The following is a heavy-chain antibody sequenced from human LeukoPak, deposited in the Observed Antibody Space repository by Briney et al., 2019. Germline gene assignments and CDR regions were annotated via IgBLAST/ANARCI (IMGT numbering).Heavy chain of an antibody. J-gene: IGHJ4*02. V-gene: IGHV1-2*02. D-gene: IGHD1-7*01. CDR1: GHTFTGYY. Sequence: GASVKVSCKASGHTFTGYYMHWVRQAPGQGLEWMGWINPNSGGTNYAQKFQGRVTMTRDTSISTAYMELSRLRSDDTAVYYCARDQSYNWNYHYWGQGTLVTVSS. CDR2: INPNSGGT. CDR3: ARDQSYNWNYHY.